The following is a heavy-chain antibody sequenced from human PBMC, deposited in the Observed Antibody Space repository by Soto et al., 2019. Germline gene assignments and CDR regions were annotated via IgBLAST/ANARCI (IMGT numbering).Heavy chain of an antibody. J-gene: IGHJ6*02. D-gene: IGHD4-17*01. CDR1: GCSFTSYW. V-gene: IGHV5-10-1*01. Sequence: GESLKISCKGSGCSFTSYWISWVRQMPGKGLEWMGGIDPSDSYTNYSPSFQGHVTISADKSISTAYLQWSSLKASDTAMYYCARASTVTFSYYYYYGMDVWGQGTTVTVSS. CDR3: ARASTVTFSYYYYYGMDV. CDR2: IDPSDSYT.